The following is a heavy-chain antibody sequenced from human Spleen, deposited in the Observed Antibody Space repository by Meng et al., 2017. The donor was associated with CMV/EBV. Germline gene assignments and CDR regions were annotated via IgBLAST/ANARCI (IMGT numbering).Heavy chain of an antibody. V-gene: IGHV3-30-3*01. CDR2: ISNDGTIR. CDR1: FMFSDYA. D-gene: IGHD3-16*01. Sequence: FMFSDYAMHWVRQAPGKGLQWVTIISNDGTIRYYADSVKGRFTISRDNFKNTLYLQMNSLKSDDAAVYYCARDPIGGEYRGSHFESWGQGTLVTVSS. J-gene: IGHJ4*02. CDR3: ARDPIGGEYRGSHFES.